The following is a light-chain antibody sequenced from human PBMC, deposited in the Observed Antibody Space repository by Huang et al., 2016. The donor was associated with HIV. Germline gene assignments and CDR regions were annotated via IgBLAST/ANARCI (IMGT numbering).Light chain of an antibody. J-gene: IGKJ4*01. CDR2: GSS. CDR3: QQYNNWPPLT. V-gene: IGKV3-15*01. CDR1: QSVSID. Sequence: EIVMTQSPATLSVSPGERVTLSCRASQSVSIDLAWYQQKPGQAPRLVLYGSSTRATGIPTWFSGSGSGTEFTLTISSLQSEDFAVYYCQQYNNWPPLTFGGGTKVEIK.